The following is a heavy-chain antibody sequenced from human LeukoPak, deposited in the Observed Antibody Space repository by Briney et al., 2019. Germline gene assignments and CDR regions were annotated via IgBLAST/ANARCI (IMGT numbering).Heavy chain of an antibody. CDR1: GFTFSSYA. CDR2: ISANSGST. D-gene: IGHD2-21*02. Sequence: GSLRLSCAASGFTFSSYAMTWVRQAPGKGLEWVSAISANSGSTYYADSVRGRFTISRDNSKNTLDLQMSSLRAEDTAIYYCAKYYYSGDSPFDYWGQGTLVTVSS. J-gene: IGHJ4*02. V-gene: IGHV3-23*01. CDR3: AKYYYSGDSPFDY.